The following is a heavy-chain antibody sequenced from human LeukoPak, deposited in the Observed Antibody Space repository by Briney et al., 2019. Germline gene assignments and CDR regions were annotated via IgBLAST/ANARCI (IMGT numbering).Heavy chain of an antibody. CDR2: ISGSDGNT. CDR1: GFTFSSHS. CDR3: AKSRSSSSTSCYNY. V-gene: IGHV3-23*01. J-gene: IGHJ4*02. D-gene: IGHD2-2*02. Sequence: PGGSLTLSCAASGFTFSSHSMSWVRQAPGKGLEWVSTISGSDGNTFYAESVKGRFTISRDNTQNTLYLEMNSLRADDTAMYYCAKSRSSSSTSCYNYWGQGTLVTVSS.